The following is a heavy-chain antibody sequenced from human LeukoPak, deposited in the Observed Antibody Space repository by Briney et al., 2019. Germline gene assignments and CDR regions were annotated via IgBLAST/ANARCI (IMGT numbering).Heavy chain of an antibody. V-gene: IGHV4-39*07. Sequence: PSETLSLTCTVSGGSISSSSYYWGWIRQPPGKGLEWIGSIYYSGSTYYNPSLKSRVTISVDTSKNQFSLKLSSVTAADTAVYYCARVRYSSSWYDYYYYYMDVWGKGTTVTVSS. J-gene: IGHJ6*03. D-gene: IGHD6-13*01. CDR3: ARVRYSSSWYDYYYYYMDV. CDR2: IYYSGST. CDR1: GGSISSSSYY.